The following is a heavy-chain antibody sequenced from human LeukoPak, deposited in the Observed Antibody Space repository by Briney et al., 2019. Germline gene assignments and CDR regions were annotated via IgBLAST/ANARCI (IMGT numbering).Heavy chain of an antibody. CDR1: AGSISSYY. V-gene: IGHV4-59*12. CDR3: AGGRFGELLE. Sequence: SETLSLTCTVSAGSISSYYWSWIRQPPGKGLEWIGYIYYSGTTNYNPSLKSRVTISVDTSKNQFSLKLSSVTAADTAVYYCAGGRFGELLEWGQGTLVTVSS. CDR2: IYYSGTT. J-gene: IGHJ4*02. D-gene: IGHD3-10*01.